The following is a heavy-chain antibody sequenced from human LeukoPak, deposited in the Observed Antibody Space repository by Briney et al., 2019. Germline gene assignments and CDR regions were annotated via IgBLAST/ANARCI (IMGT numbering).Heavy chain of an antibody. Sequence: ASVKVSCKASGYTFTGYYMHWVRQAPGQGLERMGWINPNSGGTNYAQRFQGRVTMTRDTSISTAYMELSRLRSDDTAVYYCARTYYYDSSGSYYFDYWGQGTLVTVSP. V-gene: IGHV1-2*02. D-gene: IGHD3-22*01. CDR2: INPNSGGT. CDR1: GYTFTGYY. CDR3: ARTYYYDSSGSYYFDY. J-gene: IGHJ4*02.